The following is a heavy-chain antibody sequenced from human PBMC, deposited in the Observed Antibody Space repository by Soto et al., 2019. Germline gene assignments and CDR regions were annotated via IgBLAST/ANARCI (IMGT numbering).Heavy chain of an antibody. D-gene: IGHD3-10*01. V-gene: IGHV4-34*02. CDR1: GGSFRGYY. CDR2: INHSGSS. J-gene: IGHJ6*02. CDR3: ARGEITLLGGMDV. Sequence: QVQLQQSGAGLLKPSETLSLNCTVSGGSFRGYYWGWVRQPPGKGLEWIGEINHSGSSNYHPSLKSRVTISVATSTNQYSLTVNSVTPADTAVYYCARGEITLLGGMDVWGQGTTVTVSS.